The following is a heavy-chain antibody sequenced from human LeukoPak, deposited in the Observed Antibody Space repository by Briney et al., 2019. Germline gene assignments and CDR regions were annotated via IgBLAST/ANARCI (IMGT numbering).Heavy chain of an antibody. J-gene: IGHJ4*02. D-gene: IGHD3-22*01. CDR2: ISSSSSTI. CDR3: ARGPERVRYYYDSSGWYFDY. CDR1: GFTFSSYS. V-gene: IGHV3-48*02. Sequence: GGSLRLSCAASGFTFSSYSMNWVRQAPGKGLEWVSYISSSSSTIYYADSVKGRFTISRDNAKNSPYLQMNSLRDEDTAVYYCARGPERVRYYYDSSGWYFDYWGQGTLVTVSS.